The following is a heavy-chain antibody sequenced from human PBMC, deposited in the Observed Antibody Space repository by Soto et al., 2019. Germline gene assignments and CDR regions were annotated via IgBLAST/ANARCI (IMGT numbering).Heavy chain of an antibody. J-gene: IGHJ6*02. CDR3: ARPIAAHAFYYYYGMDV. CDR2: INPSGGST. V-gene: IGHV1-46*01. CDR1: GYTFTSYY. D-gene: IGHD6-6*01. Sequence: ASVKVSCKASGYTFTSYYMHWVRQTPGQGLEWMGIINPSGGSTSYAQKFQGRVTMTRDTSTSTVYMELSSLRSEDTAVYYCARPIAAHAFYYYYGMDVWGHGTTVTVS.